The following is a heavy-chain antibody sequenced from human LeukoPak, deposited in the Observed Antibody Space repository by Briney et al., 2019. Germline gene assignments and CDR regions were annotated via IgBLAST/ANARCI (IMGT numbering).Heavy chain of an antibody. D-gene: IGHD2-21*01. CDR2: ISAYTGNT. V-gene: IGHV1-18*01. CDR1: GYTFTSYG. Sequence: GASVKVSCKASGYTFTSYGISWVRQAPGQGLEWMGWISAYTGNTNYAQKVQGRVTMTTDTSTSTAYMELRSLRSDDTAVYYCARDCGNCGGAPDDTFDIWGQGTMVTVSS. CDR3: ARDCGNCGGAPDDTFDI. J-gene: IGHJ3*02.